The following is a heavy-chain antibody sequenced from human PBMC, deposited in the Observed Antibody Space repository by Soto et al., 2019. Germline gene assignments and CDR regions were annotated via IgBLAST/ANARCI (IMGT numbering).Heavy chain of an antibody. D-gene: IGHD2-2*01. CDR1: GGTFSNYT. J-gene: IGHJ6*02. CDR2: IIPVFGTT. V-gene: IGHV1-69*01. Sequence: QVQLVQSGAEVKKPWSSVKVFCKASGGTFSNYTISWVRQDPGQGLEWMGGIIPVFGTTDYEQKFQGRVTITADGSTSTAYMKLTSLTSADTAVYYCARSSPYIVVRKPTGNQDYYGMDVWGQGTTVTVSS. CDR3: ARSSPYIVVRKPTGNQDYYGMDV.